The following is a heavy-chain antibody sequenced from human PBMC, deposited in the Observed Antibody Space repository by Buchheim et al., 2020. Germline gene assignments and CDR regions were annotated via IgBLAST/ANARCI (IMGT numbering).Heavy chain of an antibody. J-gene: IGHJ6*02. V-gene: IGHV3-7*04. CDR3: ARDMIEGYYYYGMDV. D-gene: IGHD3-22*01. Sequence: EVQLVESGGGLVQPGGSLRLSCAASGFTFSSYWMSWVRQAPGKGLEWVANIKQEGSEKYYVDSVKGRFTISRDNAKNSLYLQMNSLRAEDTAVYYCARDMIEGYYYYGMDVWGQGTT. CDR1: GFTFSSYW. CDR2: IKQEGSEK.